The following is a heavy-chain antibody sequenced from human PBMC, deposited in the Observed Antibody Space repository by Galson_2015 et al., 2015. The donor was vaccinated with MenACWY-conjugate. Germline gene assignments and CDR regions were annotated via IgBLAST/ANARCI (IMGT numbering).Heavy chain of an antibody. Sequence: SLRLSCAASGFVFSSYWMSWVRQAPGKGLEWVANIKPDGSDRFSVDSVKGRFTISRDDGKNSVYLQMNNLRAEDSAVYYCARGISRYRFDYWGQGTLVTVSS. CDR2: IKPDGSDR. CDR1: GFVFSSYW. D-gene: IGHD1-1*01. CDR3: ARGISRYRFDY. J-gene: IGHJ4*02. V-gene: IGHV3-7*03.